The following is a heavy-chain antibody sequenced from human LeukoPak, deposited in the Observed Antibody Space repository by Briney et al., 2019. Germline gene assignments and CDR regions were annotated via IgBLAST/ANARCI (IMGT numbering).Heavy chain of an antibody. V-gene: IGHV4-34*01. D-gene: IGHD3-10*01. Sequence: SETLSLTCAVYGGSFSGYYWTWIRQPPGKGLECIGEINHSGSTNYNPSLKSRVTISVDTSKNQFSLKLSSMTAADTAVYYCARAGWFGEFYGPLDYWGQGSLFTVSS. J-gene: IGHJ4*02. CDR1: GGSFSGYY. CDR3: ARAGWFGEFYGPLDY. CDR2: INHSGST.